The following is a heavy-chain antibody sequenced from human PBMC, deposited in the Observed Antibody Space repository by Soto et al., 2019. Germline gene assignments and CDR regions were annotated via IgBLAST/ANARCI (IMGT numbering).Heavy chain of an antibody. D-gene: IGHD6-19*01. CDR2: IWDDGNNK. J-gene: IGHJ4*02. CDR3: ARDVLGDSSGCSDY. V-gene: IGHV3-33*01. Sequence: QVQLVESGGGVVQPGRSLRLSCAASGLTFSNYGMHRVRQAPGKGLEWVAVIWDDGNNKYYADSVKGRFTISRDNSKNTRDLQMNSLRVEDTAVYYCARDVLGDSSGCSDYWGQGTLVTVSS. CDR1: GLTFSNYG.